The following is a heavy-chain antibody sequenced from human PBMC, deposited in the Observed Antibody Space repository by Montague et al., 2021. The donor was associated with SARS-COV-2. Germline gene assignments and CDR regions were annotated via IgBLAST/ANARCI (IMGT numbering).Heavy chain of an antibody. CDR1: GGSLSGYY. J-gene: IGHJ4*02. V-gene: IGHV4-34*01. D-gene: IGHD5-18*01. CDR3: ARGGGYSYGALDY. Sequence: SETLSLTCVVYGGSLSGYYWSWIRQPPGKGLEWIGEINHSGSTNYNPSLKSRVTMSVDTSKKQFSLRLNSVTAADTAVYYCARGGGYSYGALDYWGQGTLVTVSS. CDR2: INHSGST.